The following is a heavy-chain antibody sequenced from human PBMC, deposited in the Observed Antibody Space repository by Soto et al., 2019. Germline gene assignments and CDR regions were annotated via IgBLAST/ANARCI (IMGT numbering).Heavy chain of an antibody. Sequence: GGSLRLSCAASGFTFSSYAMSWVRQAPGKGLEWVSAISGSGGSTYYADSVKGRFTISRDNSKNTLYLQMNSLRAEDTAVYYCAKGLYYYDSSATDYWGQGTLVTVSS. V-gene: IGHV3-23*01. CDR2: ISGSGGST. D-gene: IGHD3-22*01. CDR3: AKGLYYYDSSATDY. J-gene: IGHJ4*02. CDR1: GFTFSSYA.